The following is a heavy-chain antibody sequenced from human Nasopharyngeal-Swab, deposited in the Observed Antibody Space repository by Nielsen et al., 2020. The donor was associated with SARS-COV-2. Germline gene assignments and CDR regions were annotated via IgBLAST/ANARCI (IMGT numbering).Heavy chain of an antibody. V-gene: IGHV3-53*01. CDR1: GFTVGNNY. CDR3: ARRRFHESGGYSGFDY. Sequence: LSLTCAASGFTVGNNYMTWVRQAPGKGLEGVSVIYRAGNTYYADSVKGRFTISRDNFENTVYLQMNSLRAEDTAIYYGARRRFHESGGYSGFDYWGQGTLVTVSS. CDR2: IYRAGNT. D-gene: IGHD2-15*01. J-gene: IGHJ4*02.